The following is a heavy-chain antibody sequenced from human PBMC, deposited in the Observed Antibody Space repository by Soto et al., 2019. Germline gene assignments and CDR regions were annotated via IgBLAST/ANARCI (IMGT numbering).Heavy chain of an antibody. J-gene: IGHJ4*02. CDR3: ARNKYGGNSYYFDY. CDR1: GFTFSSYG. D-gene: IGHD2-21*02. V-gene: IGHV3-33*01. CDR2: IWYDGSNK. Sequence: GGSLRLSCAASGFTFSSYGMHWVRQAPGKGLEWVAVIWYDGSNKYYADSVKGRFTISRDNSKNTLYLQMNSLRAEDTAVYYCARNKYGGNSYYFDYWGQGTLVTVSS.